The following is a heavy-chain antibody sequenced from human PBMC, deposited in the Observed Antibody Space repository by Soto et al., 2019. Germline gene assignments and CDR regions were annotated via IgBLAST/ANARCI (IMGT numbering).Heavy chain of an antibody. V-gene: IGHV3-21*01. J-gene: IGHJ6*03. Sequence: GGSLRLSCAASGFTFSSYSMNWVRQAPGKGLEWVSSISSSSSYIYYADSVKGRFTISRDNAKNSLYLQMNSLRAEDTAVYYCARVQSHPTIFGVVLETGYMGVWGKGTTVTVSS. CDR3: ARVQSHPTIFGVVLETGYMGV. CDR2: ISSSSSYI. D-gene: IGHD3-3*01. CDR1: GFTFSSYS.